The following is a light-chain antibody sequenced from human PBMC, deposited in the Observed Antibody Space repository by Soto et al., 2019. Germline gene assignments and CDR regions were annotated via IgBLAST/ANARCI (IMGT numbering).Light chain of an antibody. CDR3: QQHYTYWWT. Sequence: DIQMTQSPSTLSGSVGDRVTITCRASQTISSWLAWYQQKPGKAPKLLIYKASTLKSGVPSRFSGSGSGTEFTLTISSLQPDDFATYYCQQHYTYWWTFGQGTKV. V-gene: IGKV1-5*03. J-gene: IGKJ1*01. CDR1: QTISSW. CDR2: KAS.